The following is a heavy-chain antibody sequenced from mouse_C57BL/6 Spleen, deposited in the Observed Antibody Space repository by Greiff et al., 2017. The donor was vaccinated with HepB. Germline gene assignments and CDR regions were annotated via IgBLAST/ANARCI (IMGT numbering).Heavy chain of an antibody. V-gene: IGHV1-55*01. J-gene: IGHJ1*03. CDR1: GYTFTSYW. CDR2: IYPGSGST. CDR3: ARGDYYGSSLQTPWYFDV. D-gene: IGHD1-1*01. Sequence: VQLQQSGAELVKPGASVKMSCKASGYTFTSYWITWVKQRPGQGLEWIGDIYPGSGSTNYNEKFKSKATLPVETSSSTAYMQLSSLTSEDPAVYYCARGDYYGSSLQTPWYFDVWGTGTTDTVSS.